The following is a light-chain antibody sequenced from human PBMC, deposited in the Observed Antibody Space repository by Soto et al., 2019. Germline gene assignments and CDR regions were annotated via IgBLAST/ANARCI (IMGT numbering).Light chain of an antibody. CDR2: ENN. J-gene: IGLJ2*01. Sequence: QSVLTQPPSVSAAPGQSVTISCSGSSSNIGSEYVSWYQQLPGTAPKLLIYENNKRPSGIPDRFSGSKSGTSATMGITGLQTGDEDDYYCAGWDKSLSGGVFGGGTKLTVL. CDR3: AGWDKSLSGGV. V-gene: IGLV1-51*02. CDR1: SSNIGSEY.